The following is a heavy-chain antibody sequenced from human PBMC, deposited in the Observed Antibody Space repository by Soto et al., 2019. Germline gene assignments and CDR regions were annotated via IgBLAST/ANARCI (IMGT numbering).Heavy chain of an antibody. CDR1: GLPFSNSS. D-gene: IGHD1-7*01. CDR2: ISGSGGTT. J-gene: IGHJ6*03. V-gene: IGHV3-23*01. CDR3: AGTTSHYWYYMDV. Sequence: GGSLRLSCAASGLPFSNSSMNWVRPDPGKGLHWVSSISGSGGTTYYADSVKGRFTISRDNSKNTLYLQMNSLRAEDTAVYYCAGTTSHYWYYMDVWGKGTTVTVSS.